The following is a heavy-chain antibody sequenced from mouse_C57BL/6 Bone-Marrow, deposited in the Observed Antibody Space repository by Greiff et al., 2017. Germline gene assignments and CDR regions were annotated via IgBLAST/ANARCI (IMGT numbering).Heavy chain of an antibody. D-gene: IGHD1-1*01. CDR1: GYTFTSYD. CDR2: IYPRDGST. J-gene: IGHJ1*03. CDR3: ARLEFDGSSGDWYFDV. V-gene: IGHV1-85*01. Sequence: QVQLKESGPELVKPGASVKLSCKASGYTFTSYDINWVKQRPGQGLEWIGWIYPRDGSTKYNEKFKGKGKLTVDTSCSTAYMELHSLTSEDSAVYFCARLEFDGSSGDWYFDVWGTGTTVTVSS.